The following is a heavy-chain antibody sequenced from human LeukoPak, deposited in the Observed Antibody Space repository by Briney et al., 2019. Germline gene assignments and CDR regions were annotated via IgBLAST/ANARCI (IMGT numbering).Heavy chain of an antibody. CDR1: GGTFSSYA. CDR2: MNPNSGNT. CDR3: ARLGGDGYCSSTSCFGINWFDP. V-gene: IGHV1-8*02. Sequence: GSSVKVSCKASGGTFSSYAISWVRQAPGQGLEWMGWMNPNSGNTGYAQKFQGRVTMTRNTSISTAYMELSSLRSEDTAVYYCARLGGDGYCSSTSCFGINWFDPWGQGTLVTVSS. J-gene: IGHJ5*02. D-gene: IGHD2-2*01.